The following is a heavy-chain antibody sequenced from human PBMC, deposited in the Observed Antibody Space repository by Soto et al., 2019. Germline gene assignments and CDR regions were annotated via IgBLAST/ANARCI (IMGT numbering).Heavy chain of an antibody. Sequence: EVQLVESGGGLVQPGRSLRLSCAASGFTFDDYAMHWVRKAPGKGLEWVSGISWNSGSIGYADSVKGRFTISRDNAKNSLYLQMNSLRAEGTALYYCAKDKTLSGWYAFDYWGQGTLVTVSS. D-gene: IGHD6-19*01. CDR3: AKDKTLSGWYAFDY. CDR1: GFTFDDYA. V-gene: IGHV3-9*01. J-gene: IGHJ4*02. CDR2: ISWNSGSI.